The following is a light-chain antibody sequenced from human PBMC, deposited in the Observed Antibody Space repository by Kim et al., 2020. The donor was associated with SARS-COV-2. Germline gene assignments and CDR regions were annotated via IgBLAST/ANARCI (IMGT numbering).Light chain of an antibody. CDR2: DAS. CDR1: QDIRNE. V-gene: IGKV1-6*02. Sequence: SASGGDGVTITCRAGQDIRNELAWYQQKPGKAPNQLIYDASTLQSGVPSRFSGSRSGTDFTLTISSLQPEDFATYYCLQDYNAPYTFGQGTKLDI. CDR3: LQDYNAPYT. J-gene: IGKJ2*01.